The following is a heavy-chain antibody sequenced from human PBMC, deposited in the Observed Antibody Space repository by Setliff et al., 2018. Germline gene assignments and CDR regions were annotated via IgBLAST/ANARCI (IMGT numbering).Heavy chain of an antibody. CDR3: ARDFLGQWGGKGGLDY. Sequence: ASVKVSCKASGYTFTGYYLHWVRQAPGQGLEWMGIIDPSADYTNYAQKFQGRVTMAKDTSTTTVYMELSSLRSEDTAVYFCARDFLGQWGGKGGLDYWGQGTLVTVSS. D-gene: IGHD6-19*01. V-gene: IGHV1-46*03. CDR1: GYTFTGYY. J-gene: IGHJ4*02. CDR2: IDPSADYT.